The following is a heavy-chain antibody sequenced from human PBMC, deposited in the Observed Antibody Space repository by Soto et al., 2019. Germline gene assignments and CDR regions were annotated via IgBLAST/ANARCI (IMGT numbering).Heavy chain of an antibody. J-gene: IGHJ6*02. CDR3: ARVVPAAPPLYYYYGMDV. CDR1: GGTFSSYA. Sequence: SVKVSCKASGGTFSSYAISWVRQAPGQGLEWMGGIIPIFGTANYAQKFQGRVTITADKSTSTAYMELSSLRSEDTAVYYCARVVPAAPPLYYYYGMDVWGQGTTVTVSS. V-gene: IGHV1-69*06. D-gene: IGHD2-2*01. CDR2: IIPIFGTA.